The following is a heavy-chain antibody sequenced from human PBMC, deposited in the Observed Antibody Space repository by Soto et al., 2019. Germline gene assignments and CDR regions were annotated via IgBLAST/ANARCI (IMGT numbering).Heavy chain of an antibody. J-gene: IGHJ6*04. CDR3: AKEGGSHPPYYYYGMAV. Sequence: GASLRLSCAASGFTFSSYAMSWVRQAPGKGLELVSAISGSGGSTYYADSVKGRFTISRDNSKNTLYLQMNSLRAEDTAVYYCAKEGGSHPPYYYYGMAVWGDGTTVTVSS. CDR1: GFTFSSYA. V-gene: IGHV3-23*01. CDR2: ISGSGGST. D-gene: IGHD1-26*01.